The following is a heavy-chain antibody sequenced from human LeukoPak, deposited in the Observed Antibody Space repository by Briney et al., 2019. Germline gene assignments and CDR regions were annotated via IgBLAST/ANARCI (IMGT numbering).Heavy chain of an antibody. D-gene: IGHD6-19*01. J-gene: IGHJ4*02. CDR2: ISSGVSTI. V-gene: IGHV3-48*03. CDR3: ARDHEWDSSGWPTYFDY. CDR1: GFTFSSYE. Sequence: GGSLRLSCAASGFTFSSYEMDWVRQVQGKGRGGVSYISSGVSTIYYADSGKGGFTISRDNAKNSLYLQMNSLRAEDTAVYYCARDHEWDSSGWPTYFDYWGQGTLVTVSS.